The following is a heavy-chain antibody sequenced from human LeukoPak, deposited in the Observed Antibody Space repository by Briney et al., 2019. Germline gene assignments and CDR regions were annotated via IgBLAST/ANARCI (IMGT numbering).Heavy chain of an antibody. J-gene: IGHJ4*02. D-gene: IGHD1-26*01. CDR1: GYTFTSYG. V-gene: IGHV1-18*01. CDR3: ARDRRIVGAGGFDY. CDR2: ISAYNGNT. Sequence: GASVKVSCKASGYTFTSYGISWVRQAPGQGLEWMGWISAYNGNTNYAQKLQGRVTMTTDTSTSTAYMELRSLRSDDTAVYYCARDRRIVGAGGFDYWGQGTLVTVSS.